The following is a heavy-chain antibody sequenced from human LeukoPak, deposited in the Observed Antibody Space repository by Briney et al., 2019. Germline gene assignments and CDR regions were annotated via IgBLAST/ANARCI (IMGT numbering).Heavy chain of an antibody. Sequence: ASVKVSCKVSGYTLTELSMHWVRQAPGKGLEWMGGFDPEDGETIYAQKFQGRVTMTEDTSTDTAYMELSSLRSEDTAVYYCARDFRYCSSTSCPNWFDPWGQGTLVTVSS. CDR3: ARDFRYCSSTSCPNWFDP. J-gene: IGHJ5*02. CDR2: FDPEDGET. V-gene: IGHV1-24*01. CDR1: GYTLTELS. D-gene: IGHD2-2*01.